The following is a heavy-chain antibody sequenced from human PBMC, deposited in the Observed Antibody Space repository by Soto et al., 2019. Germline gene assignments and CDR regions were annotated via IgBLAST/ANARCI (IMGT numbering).Heavy chain of an antibody. D-gene: IGHD3-22*01. J-gene: IGHJ6*02. CDR3: ARGVYMVIKYYYYGMDV. CDR1: GGTFSSYA. Sequence: GASVKVSCKASGGTFSSYAISWVRQAPGQGLEWMGGIIPIFGTANYAQKFQGRVTITADESTSTAYMELSSLRSEDTAVYYCARGVYMVIKYYYYGMDVWGQGTTVTVSS. V-gene: IGHV1-69*13. CDR2: IIPIFGTA.